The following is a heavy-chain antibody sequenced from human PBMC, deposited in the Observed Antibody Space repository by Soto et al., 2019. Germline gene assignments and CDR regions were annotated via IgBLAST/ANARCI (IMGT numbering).Heavy chain of an antibody. CDR2: ISGSGGST. Sequence: GGSLRLSCAASGFTFSSYAMSWVRQAPGKGLEWVSAISGSGGSTYYADSVKGRFTISRDNSKNTLYLQMNSLRAEDTAVYYCAXDDLGYCTNGVCYPPDYWGQGTLVTVSS. J-gene: IGHJ4*02. V-gene: IGHV3-23*01. CDR3: AXDDLGYCTNGVCYPPDY. CDR1: GFTFSSYA. D-gene: IGHD2-8*01.